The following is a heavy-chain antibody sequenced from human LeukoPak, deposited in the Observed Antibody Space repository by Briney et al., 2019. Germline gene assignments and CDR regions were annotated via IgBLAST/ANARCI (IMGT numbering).Heavy chain of an antibody. CDR2: ISNSGSTI. CDR3: ARSGYYYGLDV. Sequence: GGSLRLSCAASGFTFSSYEMNWVRQAPGKGLEWVSYISNSGSTIYYADSVKGRFTISRDNAKNSLYLHMNSLRAEDTAVYYCARSGYYYGLDVWGQGTTVTVSS. CDR1: GFTFSSYE. J-gene: IGHJ6*02. V-gene: IGHV3-48*03.